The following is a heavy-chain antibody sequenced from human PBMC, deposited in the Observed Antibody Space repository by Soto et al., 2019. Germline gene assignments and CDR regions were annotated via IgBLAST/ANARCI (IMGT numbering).Heavy chain of an antibody. CDR3: ARGLRRIVVVTAEGVNWFDP. CDR1: GGTFSSYA. CDR2: IIPIFGTA. Sequence: SVKVSCKASGGTFSSYAISWVRQAPGQGLEWMGGIIPIFGTANYAQKFQGRVTITADESTSTAYMELSSVTAADTAVYYCARGLRRIVVVTAEGVNWFDPWGQGTLVTVSS. V-gene: IGHV1-69*13. J-gene: IGHJ5*02. D-gene: IGHD2-21*02.